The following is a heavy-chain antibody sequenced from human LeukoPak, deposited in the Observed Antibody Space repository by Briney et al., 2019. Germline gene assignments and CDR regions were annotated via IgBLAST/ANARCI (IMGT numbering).Heavy chain of an antibody. CDR1: GDPMTNHY. CDR3: ARAGGGYYYDSSGPRGFDY. V-gene: IGHV4-59*11. CDR2: IYTGGTT. J-gene: IGHJ4*02. D-gene: IGHD3-22*01. Sequence: SETLSLTCTVFGDPMTNHYSSWIRQPPGKRLEWIGYIYTGGTTNYNPSLSSRVTMSVDTSKNQFSLKLSSVTAADTAVYYCARAGGGYYYDSSGPRGFDYWGQGTLVTVSS.